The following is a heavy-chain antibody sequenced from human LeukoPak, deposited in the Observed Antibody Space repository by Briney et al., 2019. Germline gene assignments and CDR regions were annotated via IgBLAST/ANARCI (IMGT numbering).Heavy chain of an antibody. J-gene: IGHJ3*02. D-gene: IGHD3-9*01. V-gene: IGHV1-69*04. CDR3: ARPLLTGYHVSYDACDI. CDR2: IIPILGIA. CDR1: GCTFSSYA. Sequence: GASVKLSCKASGCTFSSYAISWVRQAPGQGLEWMGRIIPILGIANYAQTLKGRFTITADKSTSTAYLELNSLRSEDTAVYYCARPLLTGYHVSYDACDIWGQGTMVTVS.